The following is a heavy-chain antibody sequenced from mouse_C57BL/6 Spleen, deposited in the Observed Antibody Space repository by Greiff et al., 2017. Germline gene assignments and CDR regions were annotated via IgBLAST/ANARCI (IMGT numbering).Heavy chain of an antibody. V-gene: IGHV14-4*01. Sequence: VQLKESGAELVRPGASVKLSCTASGFNIKDDYMHWVKQRPEQGLEWIGWIDPENGDTEYASKFQGKATITADTSSNTAYLQLSSLTSEDTAVYYCTLWYFDYWGQGTTLTVSS. CDR2: IDPENGDT. D-gene: IGHD6-1*01. CDR3: TLWYFDY. CDR1: GFNIKDDY. J-gene: IGHJ2*01.